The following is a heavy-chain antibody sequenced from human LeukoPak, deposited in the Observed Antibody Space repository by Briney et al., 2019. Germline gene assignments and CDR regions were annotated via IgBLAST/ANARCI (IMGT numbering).Heavy chain of an antibody. CDR3: ARAPYTYYFWSGYYYYP. CDR2: INHSGST. CDR1: GGSFSGYY. Sequence: SETLSLTCAVYGGSFSGYYWSWIRQPPGKGLEWIGEINHSGSTNYNPSLKSRVTISVDTSKYQFSLKLSSVTAADTAVYYCARAPYTYYFWSGYYYYPWGQGTLVTVSS. J-gene: IGHJ5*02. V-gene: IGHV4-34*01. D-gene: IGHD3-3*01.